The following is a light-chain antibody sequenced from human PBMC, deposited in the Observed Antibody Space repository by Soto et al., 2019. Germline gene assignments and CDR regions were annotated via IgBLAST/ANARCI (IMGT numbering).Light chain of an antibody. J-gene: IGKJ2*01. Sequence: DIQMTQSPSTLSASVGDRVTITCRASQSISSWLAWYQQKPGKAPKLLIYDASSLESGVPSRFSGSGSGTEVTLTLSSLQPDDFATSYCLQYNSYSYTFGQGTKLEIK. V-gene: IGKV1-5*01. CDR3: LQYNSYSYT. CDR1: QSISSW. CDR2: DAS.